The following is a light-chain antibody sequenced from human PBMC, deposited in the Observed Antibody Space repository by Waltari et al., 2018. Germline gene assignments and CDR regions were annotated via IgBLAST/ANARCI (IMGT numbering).Light chain of an antibody. Sequence: QMTQSPLSLSASIGVRVAISCRSSQDIASWLAWYQQHPGKAPSRLVYAASNLQSGVPSRFSGSGSGTNFTLTINSLQPEDFATYYCQLAQRFPFFGPGTKVDVK. CDR1: QDIASW. CDR2: AAS. V-gene: IGKV1-12*01. CDR3: QLAQRFPF. J-gene: IGKJ3*01.